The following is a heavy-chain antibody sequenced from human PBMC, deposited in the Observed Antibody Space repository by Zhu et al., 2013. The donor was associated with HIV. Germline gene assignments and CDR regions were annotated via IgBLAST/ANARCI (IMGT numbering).Heavy chain of an antibody. CDR2: INPNSGGT. D-gene: IGHD1-26*01. CDR3: ARVPTSGSYYGTDAFDI. V-gene: IGHV1-2*02. Sequence: QVQLVQSGAEVKKPGSSVKVSCKASGGTFSSYAISWVRQAPGQGLEWMGWINPNSGGTNYAQKFQGRVTMTRDTSISTAYMELSRLRSDDTAVYYCARVPTSGSYYGTDAFDIWGQGTMVTVSS. J-gene: IGHJ3*02. CDR1: GGTFSSYA.